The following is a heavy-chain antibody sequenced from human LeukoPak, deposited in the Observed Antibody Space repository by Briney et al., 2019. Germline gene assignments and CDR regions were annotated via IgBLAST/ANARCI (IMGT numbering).Heavy chain of an antibody. V-gene: IGHV3-23*01. CDR2: ISGSGGST. CDR1: GFTFSSYA. J-gene: IGHJ4*02. D-gene: IGHD3-22*01. Sequence: GGSLRLSCAASGFTFSSYAMSWVRQAPGKGLEWVSAISGSGGSTYYADSVKGRFTISRDNSKNTLYLQMNSLRAEDTAVYYCAKVRDYYDSSGYLINFDYWGQGTLVTVSS. CDR3: AKVRDYYDSSGYLINFDY.